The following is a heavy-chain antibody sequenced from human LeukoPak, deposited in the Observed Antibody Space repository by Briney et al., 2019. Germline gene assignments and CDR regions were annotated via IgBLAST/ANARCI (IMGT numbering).Heavy chain of an antibody. CDR1: GASISSGSYY. CDR2: IFASGST. Sequence: PSETLSLTCTVSGASISSGSYYWNWIRQPAGKGLEWIGRIFASGSTNYNPSLKSRVTISLDTSKNQLSLKLSSVTAADTAVYYCARDVLAAPGTFDYWGQGALVTVSS. D-gene: IGHD6-13*01. J-gene: IGHJ4*02. V-gene: IGHV4-61*02. CDR3: ARDVLAAPGTFDY.